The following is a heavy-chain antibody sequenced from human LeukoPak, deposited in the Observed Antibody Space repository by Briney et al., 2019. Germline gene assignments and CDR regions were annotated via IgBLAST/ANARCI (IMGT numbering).Heavy chain of an antibody. CDR3: ARGTWLQLGYFDN. Sequence: SETLSLTCTVSGGSISSSRHHWGWIRQPPGKGLEWLGTMFYSGSTYDNPSLKSRVTISVDTSKNQFSLKLSSVTAADTAVYYCARGTWLQLGYFDNWGQGTLVTVSS. CDR2: MFYSGST. CDR1: GGSISSSRHH. V-gene: IGHV4-39*01. J-gene: IGHJ4*02. D-gene: IGHD5-24*01.